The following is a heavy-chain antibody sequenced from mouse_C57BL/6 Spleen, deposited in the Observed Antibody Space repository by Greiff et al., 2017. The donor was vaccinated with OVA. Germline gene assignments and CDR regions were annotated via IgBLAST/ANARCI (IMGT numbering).Heavy chain of an antibody. J-gene: IGHJ1*03. Sequence: EVKLVESGGGLVQPKGSLKLSCAASGFSFNTYAMNWVRQAPGKGLEWVARIRSKSNYYATYYADSVKDRFTISRDDSESMLYLQMNNLKTEDTAMDYCVRHDTTVVAKDWYCDGWGTGTTVTVAS. CDR3: VRHDTTVVAKDWYCDG. D-gene: IGHD1-1*01. V-gene: IGHV10-1*01. CDR1: GFSFNTYA. CDR2: IRSKSNYYAT.